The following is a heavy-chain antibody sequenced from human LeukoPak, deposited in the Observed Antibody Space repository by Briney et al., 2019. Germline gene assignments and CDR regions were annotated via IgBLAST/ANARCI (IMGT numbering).Heavy chain of an antibody. Sequence: GGSLRLSCAASGFTFSNYWMHWVRQASGKGLVWVSRINSDGSTTTYADSVKGRFTVSRDNSKNTLYLQMNSLRADDTAVYYCAKDRPTVYSSSWLHFLDSWGQGTLVTVSS. CDR1: GFTFSNYW. V-gene: IGHV3-74*01. J-gene: IGHJ4*02. CDR2: INSDGSTT. CDR3: AKDRPTVYSSSWLHFLDS. D-gene: IGHD6-13*01.